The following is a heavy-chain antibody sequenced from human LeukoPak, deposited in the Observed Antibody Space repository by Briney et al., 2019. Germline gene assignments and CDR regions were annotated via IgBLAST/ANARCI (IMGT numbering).Heavy chain of an antibody. D-gene: IGHD4-17*01. Sequence: SGGSLRLSCAASGFTFSDYYMSWIRQAPGKGLEWVSYISSSGSTIHYADSVKGRFTISRDNAKNSLYLQMNSLRAEDTAVYYCASFKYGDPTFDYWGQGTLVTVSS. J-gene: IGHJ4*02. V-gene: IGHV3-11*04. CDR1: GFTFSDYY. CDR2: ISSSGSTI. CDR3: ASFKYGDPTFDY.